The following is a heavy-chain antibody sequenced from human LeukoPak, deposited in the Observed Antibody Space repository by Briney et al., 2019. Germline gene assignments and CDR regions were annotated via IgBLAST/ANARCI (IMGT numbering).Heavy chain of an antibody. CDR2: IDYSGTT. D-gene: IGHD1-1*01. Sequence: PSETLSPTCTVSGGSISRGNYYWGWIRQTPGKGLQWIGNIDYSGTTYYNPSLKSRLTMSVDTSKNQFSLKMTSVTAADTAIYYCARTDDLPQCAFDMWGQGSKVTVSS. V-gene: IGHV4-39*01. CDR1: GGSISRGNYY. CDR3: ARTDDLPQCAFDM. J-gene: IGHJ3*02.